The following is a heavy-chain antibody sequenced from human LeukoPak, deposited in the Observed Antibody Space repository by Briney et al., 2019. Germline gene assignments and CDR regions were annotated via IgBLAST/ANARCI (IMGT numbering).Heavy chain of an antibody. J-gene: IGHJ4*02. V-gene: IGHV3-48*03. Sequence: QPGGSLRLSCAASGFTFSSYEMNWVRQAPGKGLEWVSYISSSGSTIYYADSVKGRFTISRDNAKNSLYLQMNSLRAEDTAVYYCARGDSSGLPFDYWGQGTLVTVSS. CDR2: ISSSGSTI. CDR3: ARGDSSGLPFDY. CDR1: GFTFSSYE. D-gene: IGHD3-22*01.